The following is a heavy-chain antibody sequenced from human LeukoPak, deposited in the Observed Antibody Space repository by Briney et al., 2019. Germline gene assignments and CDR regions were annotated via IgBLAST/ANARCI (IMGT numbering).Heavy chain of an antibody. CDR3: GRGGYYLAY. Sequence: PSETLSLTCTVSGGSISSYYWSWIRQSPGKGLEWIVFISDSGSTNYNPSLKSRVTISVDTSKNQFSLKLNSVTAADTAVYYCGRGGYYLAYWGQGTLVTVSS. CDR1: GGSISSYY. V-gene: IGHV4-59*01. D-gene: IGHD3-22*01. J-gene: IGHJ4*02. CDR2: ISDSGST.